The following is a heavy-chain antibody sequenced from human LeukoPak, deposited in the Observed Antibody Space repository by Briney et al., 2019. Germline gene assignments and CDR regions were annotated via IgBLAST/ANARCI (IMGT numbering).Heavy chain of an antibody. CDR1: GFTFSSYE. J-gene: IGHJ6*04. Sequence: GGSLRLSCAASGFTFSSYELNWVRQAPGKGLEWVSYISSSGSTIKYADSVKGRFTISRDNAKNSLYLQMNSLRAEDTAVYYCAELGITMIGGVWGKGTTVTISS. CDR2: ISSSGSTI. CDR3: AELGITMIGGV. D-gene: IGHD3-10*02. V-gene: IGHV3-48*03.